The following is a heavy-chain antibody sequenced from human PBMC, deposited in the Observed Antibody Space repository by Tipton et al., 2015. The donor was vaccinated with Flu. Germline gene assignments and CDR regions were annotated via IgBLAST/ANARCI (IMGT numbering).Heavy chain of an antibody. CDR3: ATPGVAGMDYFDY. J-gene: IGHJ4*02. CDR1: GGSIGSFY. CDR2: IYNNAYT. D-gene: IGHD6-19*01. Sequence: TLSLTCTVSGGSIGSFYWNWIRQPPGKGLEWIGYIYNNAYTKYNPSLKSRVTISVDTSKKQFSLQLRSVTAADTAVYYCATPGVAGMDYFDYWGQGTLVTVSS. V-gene: IGHV4-4*09.